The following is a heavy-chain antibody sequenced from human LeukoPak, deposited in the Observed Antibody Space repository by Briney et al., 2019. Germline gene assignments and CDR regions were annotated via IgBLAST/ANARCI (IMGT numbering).Heavy chain of an antibody. Sequence: GASVKVSCKASGYTFTGYYMHWGRPAPREGLGWMGWLKPNSVGSNYAQKLQRRVTMTRDTSISPAYIELSRLRSDDTAVYYHARDLLIVATITYYCYYVRDLGRRGTRVSVS. V-gene: IGHV1-2*02. CDR2: LKPNSVGS. CDR3: ARDLLIVATITYYCYYVRDL. J-gene: IGHJ6*02. CDR1: GYTFTGYY. D-gene: IGHD5-12*01.